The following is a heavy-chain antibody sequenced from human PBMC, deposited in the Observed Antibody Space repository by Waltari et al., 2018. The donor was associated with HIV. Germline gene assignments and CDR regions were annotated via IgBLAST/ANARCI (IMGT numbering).Heavy chain of an antibody. J-gene: IGHJ6*02. CDR3: AKMGAVSLTSPYVYYYGMDV. CDR1: GFSLNNSD. Sequence: ALLVHSGPEVKKPGASVTVSCKASGFSLNNSDIAWVRQAPGQGLEWVAWSSGARGDATAALRLQGRVSVTRDAATGTINLEVRSLTSGDTAVYYCAKMGAVSLTSPYVYYYGMDVWGQGTTVTVSS. V-gene: IGHV1-18*01. D-gene: IGHD2-8*01. CDR2: SSGARGDA.